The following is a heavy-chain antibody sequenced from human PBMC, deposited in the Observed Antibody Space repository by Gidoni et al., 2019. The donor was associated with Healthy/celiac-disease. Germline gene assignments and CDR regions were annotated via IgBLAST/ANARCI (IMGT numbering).Heavy chain of an antibody. CDR2: IYPGDSDT. D-gene: IGHD2-2*02. Sequence: EVQLVQSGAEANKPGESLKISCKGSGSSFTSSWICWVRQMLGHGLAWMGIIYPGDSDTRYSPSFQGQVTISADKSISTAYLQWSSLKASDTAMYYCARERRGYCSSTSCYTDGMDVWGQGTTVTVSS. CDR3: ARERRGYCSSTSCYTDGMDV. V-gene: IGHV5-51*01. J-gene: IGHJ6*02. CDR1: GSSFTSSW.